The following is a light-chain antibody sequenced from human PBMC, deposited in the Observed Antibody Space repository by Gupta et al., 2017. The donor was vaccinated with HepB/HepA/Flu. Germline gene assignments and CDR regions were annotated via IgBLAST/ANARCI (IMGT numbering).Light chain of an antibody. V-gene: IGKV3-15*01. CDR1: QSVFSN. Sequence: EIVMTQSPATLSVSPGERATLSCRASQSVFSNLAWYQQKPDQAPRLLIYGASTRDTGIPARFSGSGCGKELTLTISRRQSEDFAFYYCQQYKNWPPYTFGQGTKMEIK. CDR2: GAS. J-gene: IGKJ2*01. CDR3: QQYKNWPPYT.